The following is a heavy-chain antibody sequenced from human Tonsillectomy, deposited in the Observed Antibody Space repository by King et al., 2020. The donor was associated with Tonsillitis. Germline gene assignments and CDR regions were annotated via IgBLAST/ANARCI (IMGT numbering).Heavy chain of an antibody. D-gene: IGHD2-21*02. CDR2: MNPKSGDT. J-gene: IGHJ4*02. CDR1: GYTFTTYD. Sequence: VQLVESGAEVKKPGASVKVSCKASGYTFTTYDINWVRQATGQGLEWMGWMNPKSGDTCYAQKFQGRVTMTRNTSISTAYMELSSLRSEETAVYYCARGPRLLFFVWGQGTLVTVSS. CDR3: ARGPRLLFFV. V-gene: IGHV1-8*01.